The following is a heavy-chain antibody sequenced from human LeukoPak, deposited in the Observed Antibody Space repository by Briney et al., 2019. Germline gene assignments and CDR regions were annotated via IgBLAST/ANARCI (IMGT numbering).Heavy chain of an antibody. D-gene: IGHD2-2*02. CDR2: VSYSGST. CDR1: GGSITNYY. J-gene: IGHJ4*02. Sequence: SETLSLTCTVSGGSITNYYWSWIRQPPGKGLEWLGYVSYSGSTNYNPSLKSRVTISVDTSKNQFSLNLTSVTAADTAVYYCARRGSSSSCHRPWGQGTLVTVSS. CDR3: ARRGSSSSCHRP. V-gene: IGHV4-59*08.